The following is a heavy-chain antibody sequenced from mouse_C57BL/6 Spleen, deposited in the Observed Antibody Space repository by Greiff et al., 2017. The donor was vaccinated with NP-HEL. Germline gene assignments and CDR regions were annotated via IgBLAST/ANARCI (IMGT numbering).Heavy chain of an antibody. J-gene: IGHJ3*01. Sequence: VQLQESGAELVKPGASVKLSCKASGYTFTSYWMQWVKQRPGPGLEWIGEIDPSDSYTNYNQKFKGKATLTVDTSSSTAYMQLSSLTSEDSAVYYCARWGAYSNPFAYWGKGTLVTVSA. D-gene: IGHD2-5*01. CDR1: GYTFTSYW. CDR2: IDPSDSYT. CDR3: ARWGAYSNPFAY. V-gene: IGHV1-50*01.